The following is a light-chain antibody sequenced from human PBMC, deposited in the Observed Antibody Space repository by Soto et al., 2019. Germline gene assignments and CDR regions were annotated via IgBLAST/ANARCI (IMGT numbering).Light chain of an antibody. CDR3: QHYNSYSEA. V-gene: IGKV1-5*03. CDR1: QGINSY. J-gene: IGKJ1*01. Sequence: IQLTQSPSSLSASVGDRVTITCRASQGINSYLAWYQQKPGKVPQLLIYKASTLKSGVPSRFSGSGSGTEFTLTISSLQPDDFATYYCQHYNSYSEAFGQGTKVDIK. CDR2: KAS.